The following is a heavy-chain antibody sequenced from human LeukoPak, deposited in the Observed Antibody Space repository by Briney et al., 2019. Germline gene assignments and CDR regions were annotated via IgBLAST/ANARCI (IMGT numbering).Heavy chain of an antibody. Sequence: PGGSLRLSCAASGFTFSSYAMSWVRQAPGKGLEWVSAISGSGGSTYYADSVKGRFTISRDNSKNTLYLQMNSLRAEDTAVYYCAKDLFPNVVVTATFDYWGQGTLVTVSS. CDR3: AKDLFPNVVVTATFDY. V-gene: IGHV3-23*01. CDR2: ISGSGGST. D-gene: IGHD2-21*02. J-gene: IGHJ4*02. CDR1: GFTFSSYA.